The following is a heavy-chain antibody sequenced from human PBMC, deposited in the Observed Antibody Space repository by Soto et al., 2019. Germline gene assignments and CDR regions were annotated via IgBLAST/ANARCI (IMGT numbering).Heavy chain of an antibody. CDR3: TRSTVTKSYYCYGMDV. V-gene: IGHV3-73*01. J-gene: IGHJ6*02. CDR2: IRSKANSYAT. Sequence: GGSLRLSCAASGFTFSGSAMHWVRQASGKGLEWVGRIRSKANSYATAYAASVKGRFTISRDDSKNTAYLQMNSLKTEDTAVYYCTRSTVTKSYYCYGMDVWGQGTTVTVSS. CDR1: GFTFSGSA. D-gene: IGHD4-17*01.